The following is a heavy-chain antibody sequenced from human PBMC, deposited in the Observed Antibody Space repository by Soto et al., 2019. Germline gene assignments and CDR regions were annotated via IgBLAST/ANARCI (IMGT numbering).Heavy chain of an antibody. CDR2: INHTGST. CDR1: GAPFSGYY. Sequence: SETLSLTCAVYGAPFSGYYWTWIRQPPGKGLEWIGEINHTGSTKYNPSFKSRVTISLDTSKTQFSPSLRSVTAAATAVYYCARGREIFGAVTPFEYWGQGTQVTVS. D-gene: IGHD3-3*01. V-gene: IGHV4-34*01. CDR3: ARGREIFGAVTPFEY. J-gene: IGHJ4*02.